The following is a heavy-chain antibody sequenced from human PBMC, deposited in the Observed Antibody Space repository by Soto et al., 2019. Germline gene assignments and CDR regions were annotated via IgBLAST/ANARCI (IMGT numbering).Heavy chain of an antibody. Sequence: QVPLVQSGAEVKKPGASVKVSCKASGYTFTSYAMHWVRQAPGQRLEWMGWINAGNGNTKYSQKFQGRVTITRDTSASTAYMELSSLRSEDTAVYYCARRGELGYYDFWSGYYYFDYWGQGTLVTVSS. D-gene: IGHD3-3*01. CDR3: ARRGELGYYDFWSGYYYFDY. CDR1: GYTFTSYA. CDR2: INAGNGNT. V-gene: IGHV1-3*01. J-gene: IGHJ4*02.